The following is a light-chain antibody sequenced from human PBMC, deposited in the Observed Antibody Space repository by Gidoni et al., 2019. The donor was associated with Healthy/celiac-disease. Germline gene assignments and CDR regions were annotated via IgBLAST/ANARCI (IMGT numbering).Light chain of an antibody. CDR2: WAS. V-gene: IGKV4-1*01. J-gene: IGKJ4*01. Sequence: DIVMTQSPDSLAVSLGERATINCKSSQSVLYSSNNKNYLAWYQQKPGQPPKLLIYWASTRESGVPDRSSGSGSGTDFTLTISSLQAEDVAVYYCQQYYSTPLTFGGGTKLEIK. CDR1: QSVLYSSNNKNY. CDR3: QQYYSTPLT.